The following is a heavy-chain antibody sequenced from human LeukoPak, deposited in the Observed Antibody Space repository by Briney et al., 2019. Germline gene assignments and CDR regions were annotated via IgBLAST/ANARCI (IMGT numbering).Heavy chain of an antibody. CDR1: GGSISSGSYY. Sequence: PSETLSLTCTVSGGSISSGSYYWSWIRQPAGKGLEWIGRIYTSGSTNYNPSLKSRVTISVDTSKNQFSLKLSSVTAADTAVYYCARGHSYGDYSPFDYWGQGTLVTVSP. CDR2: IYTSGST. J-gene: IGHJ4*02. CDR3: ARGHSYGDYSPFDY. D-gene: IGHD4-17*01. V-gene: IGHV4-61*02.